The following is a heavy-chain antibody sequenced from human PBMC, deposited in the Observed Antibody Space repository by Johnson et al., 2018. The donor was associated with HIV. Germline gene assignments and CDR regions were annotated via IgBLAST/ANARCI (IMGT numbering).Heavy chain of an antibody. CDR3: AGGLAADAFDI. CDR2: IWSDGSNN. Sequence: QVQPVESGGGVPQPGRPMRPSRAASGFTFSSYGMHQVRQAPAKGLELVTVIWSDGSNNSSADSVQGRFTISRDNSKNPLYLQMSSLRAEDTAVYYCAGGLAADAFDIWGQGTMVTVSS. CDR1: GFTFSSYG. V-gene: IGHV3-33*01. J-gene: IGHJ3*02. D-gene: IGHD6-13*01.